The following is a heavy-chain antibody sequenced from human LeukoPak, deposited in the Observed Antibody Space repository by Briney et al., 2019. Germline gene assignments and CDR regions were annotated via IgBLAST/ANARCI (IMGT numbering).Heavy chain of an antibody. CDR3: ARGPHRLRVYSGHAFDY. V-gene: IGHV4-34*01. Sequence: SETLSLTCAVYGGSFSGYYWSWIRQPPGKGLEWIGEINHSGSTNYNPSLKSRVTISVDTSKNQFSLKLSSVTAADTAVYYCARGPHRLRVYSGHAFDYWGQGTLVTVSS. J-gene: IGHJ4*02. CDR2: INHSGST. D-gene: IGHD5-12*01. CDR1: GGSFSGYY.